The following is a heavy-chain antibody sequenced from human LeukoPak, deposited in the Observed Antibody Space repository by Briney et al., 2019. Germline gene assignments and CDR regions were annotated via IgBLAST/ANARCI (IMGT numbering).Heavy chain of an antibody. V-gene: IGHV4-61*09. CDR2: IYSSGST. Sequence: SETLSLTCTVSGGSISSGSYCWSWIRQPAGKGLEWIGHIYSSGSTNYNPSLKSRVTISVDTSKNQFSLKLNSVTAVDTAVYYCARGIDYWGRGTLVTVSS. J-gene: IGHJ4*02. CDR1: GGSISSGSYC. CDR3: ARGIDY.